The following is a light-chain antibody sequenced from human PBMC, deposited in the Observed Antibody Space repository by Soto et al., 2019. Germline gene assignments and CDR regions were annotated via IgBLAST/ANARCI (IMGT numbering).Light chain of an antibody. CDR1: QSVRSS. CDR3: QQYYKWPLT. V-gene: IGKV3-15*01. J-gene: IGKJ4*01. CDR2: GAS. Sequence: EIVMTQSPGTLSLSPGERATLSCRASQSVRSSSLAWYQHKPGQAPRLLIYGASTRATGIPARLSGSGSGTEFTLTISSLESQDFAVYYCQQYYKWPLTFGGGTKVDI.